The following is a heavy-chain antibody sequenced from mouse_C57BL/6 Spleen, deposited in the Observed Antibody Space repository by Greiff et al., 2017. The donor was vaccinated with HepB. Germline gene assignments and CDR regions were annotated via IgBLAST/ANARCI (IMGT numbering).Heavy chain of an antibody. J-gene: IGHJ2*01. V-gene: IGHV3-4*01. Sequence: EVHLVESGPALVKPSPTVSLTCTVTGYSITNGNHWWNWIRQVSGSKLEWIGYISSSGSTDSNPSLKSRISITRDTSKNPLFLQVNSVTTEDIATDDCAREENDHFDYWGQGTTLTVSS. CDR3: AREENDHFDY. CDR1: GYSITNGNHW. D-gene: IGHD2-3*01. CDR2: ISSSGST.